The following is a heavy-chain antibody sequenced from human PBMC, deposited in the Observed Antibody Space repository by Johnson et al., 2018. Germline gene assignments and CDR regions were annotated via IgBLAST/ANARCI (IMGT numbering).Heavy chain of an antibody. J-gene: IGHJ3*02. CDR3: TTGYHDFNAFDI. Sequence: VQLVQSGGGLVKPGGSLRLSCAASDFTFTYAWMNWVRQAPGKGLEWVGRIKSKTDGGTTDYAAPVKGRFTISRDDSKNTLYLQINSLKIEDTAVYYCTTGYHDFNAFDIWGQVTMVTVSS. D-gene: IGHD3-22*01. CDR1: DFTFTYAW. CDR2: IKSKTDGGTT. V-gene: IGHV3-15*07.